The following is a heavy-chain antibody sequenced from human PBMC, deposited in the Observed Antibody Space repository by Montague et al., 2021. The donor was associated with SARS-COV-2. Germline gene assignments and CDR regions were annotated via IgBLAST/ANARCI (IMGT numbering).Heavy chain of an antibody. CDR2: IYYTGST. D-gene: IGHD2-8*01. CDR1: GGSISRSY. Sequence: SETLSLTCTVSGGSISRSYWSWIRQPPGKGLEWIGYIYYTGSTDXNPSLKSRVTISVDTSKNQLSLKPISVTAADTAVYFCARHMSDCSKGICHTYYYYGWDVWGQGTTVTVPS. CDR3: ARHMSDCSKGICHTYYYYGWDV. V-gene: IGHV4-59*08. J-gene: IGHJ6*02.